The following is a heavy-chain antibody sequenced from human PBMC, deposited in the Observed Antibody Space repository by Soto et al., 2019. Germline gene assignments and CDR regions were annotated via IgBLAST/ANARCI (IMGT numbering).Heavy chain of an antibody. CDR1: GASITSGSYS. CDR3: ARGGGYDSFDF. D-gene: IGHD2-15*01. V-gene: IGHV4-30-2*01. CDR2: IHVTGYT. Sequence: PSETLSLTCTVSGASITSGSYSWSWIRQAPGKGLEWIGNIHVTGYTAFSPSLKRRVTMSVDTSKNQFSLNVNSVTAADTAVYFCARGGGYDSFDFWGQGIQVTVSS. J-gene: IGHJ4*02.